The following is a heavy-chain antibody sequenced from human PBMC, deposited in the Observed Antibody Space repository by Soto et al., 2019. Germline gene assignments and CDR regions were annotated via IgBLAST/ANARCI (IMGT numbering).Heavy chain of an antibody. CDR1: GFTFDDYA. J-gene: IGHJ4*02. CDR2: ISWNSGSI. Sequence: GGSLRLSCAASGFTFDDYAMHRVRQAPGKGLEWVSGISWNSGSIGYADSVKGRFTISRDNAKNSLYLQMNSLRAEDTALYYCAKDIGNWNYVGYFDYWGQGTLVTVSS. CDR3: AKDIGNWNYVGYFDY. V-gene: IGHV3-9*01. D-gene: IGHD1-7*01.